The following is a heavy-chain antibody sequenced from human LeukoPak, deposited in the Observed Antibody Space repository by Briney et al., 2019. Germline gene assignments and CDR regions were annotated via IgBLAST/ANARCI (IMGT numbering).Heavy chain of an antibody. J-gene: IGHJ6*03. CDR2: IYYIGST. CDR3: ARLSGYSLHYYYYMDV. CDR1: GNSISSGDNY. V-gene: IGHV4-39*07. Sequence: SETLSLTCTVSGNSISSGDNYWSWIRQPAGKGLEWIGSIYYIGSTYYNPSLKSRVTISVDTSKNQFSLKLSSVTAADTAVYHCARLSGYSLHYYYYMDVWGKGTTVTVSS. D-gene: IGHD5-12*01.